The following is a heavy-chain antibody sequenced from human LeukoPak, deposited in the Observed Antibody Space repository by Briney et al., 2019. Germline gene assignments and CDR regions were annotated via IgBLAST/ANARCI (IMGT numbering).Heavy chain of an antibody. J-gene: IGHJ6*03. CDR1: GYTFTSYY. Sequence: ASVKVSCKASGYTFTSYYMHWVRQAPGQGLEWMGIINPSGGSTSYAQKFQGRVTMTRDTSTSTVYMELSSLRSEDTAVYYCAREGMVRGLYTRDTPKYYYYYYMDVWGKGTTVTISS. CDR2: INPSGGST. V-gene: IGHV1-46*01. CDR3: AREGMVRGLYTRDTPKYYYYYYMDV. D-gene: IGHD3-10*01.